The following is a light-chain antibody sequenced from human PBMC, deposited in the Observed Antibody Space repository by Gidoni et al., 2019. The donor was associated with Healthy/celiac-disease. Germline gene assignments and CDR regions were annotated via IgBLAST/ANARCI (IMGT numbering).Light chain of an antibody. Sequence: QSVLTHPPSASGTPGQRVTTSCSGSSSNIGSNTVNWYQQLPGTAPKLLIYSNNQRPSGVPDRFSGSKSGTSASLAISGLQSEDEADYYCAAWDDSLNGFYVFGTGTKVTVL. CDR3: AAWDDSLNGFYV. CDR2: SNN. V-gene: IGLV1-44*01. CDR1: SSNIGSNT. J-gene: IGLJ1*01.